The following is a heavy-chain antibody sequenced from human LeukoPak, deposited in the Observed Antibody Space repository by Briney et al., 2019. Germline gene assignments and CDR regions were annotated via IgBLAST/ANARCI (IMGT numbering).Heavy chain of an antibody. CDR2: IYYSGST. Sequence: PSETLSPTCTVSGDSITNNYHWSWIRQPPGMGLEFIGYIYYSGSTNYNPSLKSRVTISMDASKNQFSLRLTSVTAADTAVYYCARRFDSWGQGTLVTVSS. J-gene: IGHJ4*02. V-gene: IGHV4-59*01. CDR3: ARRFDS. CDR1: GDSITNNYH.